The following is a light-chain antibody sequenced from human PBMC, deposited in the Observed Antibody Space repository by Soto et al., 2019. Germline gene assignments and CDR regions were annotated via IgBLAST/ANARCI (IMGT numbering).Light chain of an antibody. CDR2: DVS. CDR3: CSYAGSNTPHVV. V-gene: IGLV2-11*01. J-gene: IGLJ2*01. CDR1: SSDVGGYNY. Sequence: QSVLTQPRSVSGSPGQSVTISCTGTSSDVGGYNYVSWYQQHPGKAPKLMIYDVSQRPSGVPDRFSGCKSGNTASLTISGLQAEDEADYYCCSYAGSNTPHVVFGGGTKLTVL.